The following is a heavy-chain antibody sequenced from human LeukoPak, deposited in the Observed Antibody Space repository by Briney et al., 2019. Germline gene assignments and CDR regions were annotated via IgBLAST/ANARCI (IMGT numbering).Heavy chain of an antibody. V-gene: IGHV1-24*01. CDR2: FDPEDGET. J-gene: IGHJ4*02. CDR1: GYTLTELS. CDR3: ATIWEPNATFDY. Sequence: ASVKVSCKVSGYTLTELSMHWVRRAPGKGLEWMGGFDPEDGETIYAQKFQGRVTMTEDTSTDTAYMELSSLRSEDTAVYYCATIWEPNATFDYWGQGTLVTVSS. D-gene: IGHD1-26*01.